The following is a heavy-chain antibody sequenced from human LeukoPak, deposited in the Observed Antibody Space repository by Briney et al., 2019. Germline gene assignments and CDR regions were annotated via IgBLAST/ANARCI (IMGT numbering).Heavy chain of an antibody. CDR3: AREVYCGGDCYPREDNWFDP. D-gene: IGHD2-21*02. CDR2: INPNSGGT. CDR1: GYTFTGYY. Sequence: ASVKVSCKASGYTFTGYYMHWVRQAPGQGLEWMGWINPNSGGTNYAQKFQGRVTMTRDTSISTAYMELSRLRSDDTAVYYCAREVYCGGDCYPREDNWFDPWGQGTLVTVSS. V-gene: IGHV1-2*02. J-gene: IGHJ5*02.